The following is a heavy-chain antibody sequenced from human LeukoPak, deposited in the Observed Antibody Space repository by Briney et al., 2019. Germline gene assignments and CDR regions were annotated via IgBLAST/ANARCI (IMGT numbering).Heavy chain of an antibody. Sequence: AGGSLRLSCAASGFTVSSNYMSWVRQAPGKGLEWVSVIYSGASTYYADSVTGRFTISRDNSKNTLYIQMNSLRAEDTAVYYCAGRQLVRLADAFDIWGQGTMVTVSS. V-gene: IGHV3-53*01. J-gene: IGHJ3*02. D-gene: IGHD6-13*01. CDR1: GFTVSSNY. CDR3: AGRQLVRLADAFDI. CDR2: IYSGAST.